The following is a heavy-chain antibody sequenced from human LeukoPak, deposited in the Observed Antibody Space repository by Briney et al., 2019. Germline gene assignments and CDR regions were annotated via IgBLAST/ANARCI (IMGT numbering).Heavy chain of an antibody. CDR2: ISYDGSNK. V-gene: IGHV3-30-3*02. D-gene: IGHD3-10*01. J-gene: IGHJ4*02. Sequence: GGSLRLSCAASGFTFSSYAMHWVRQAPGKGLEWVAVISYDGSNKYYADSVKGRFTISRDNSKNTLYLQMNSLRAEDTAVYYCAKMDLWFGELFPKDYWGQGTLVTVSS. CDR1: GFTFSSYA. CDR3: AKMDLWFGELFPKDY.